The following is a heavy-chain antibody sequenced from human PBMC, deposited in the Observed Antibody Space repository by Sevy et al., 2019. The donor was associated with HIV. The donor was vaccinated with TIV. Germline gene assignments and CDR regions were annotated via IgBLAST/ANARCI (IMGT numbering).Heavy chain of an antibody. D-gene: IGHD1-26*01. CDR1: GYPLSELS. CDR2: FEPEDEEI. J-gene: IGHJ4*02. V-gene: IGHV1-24*01. CDR3: STWELLNF. Sequence: ASVKVSCKVSGYPLSELSVQWVRQAPGKGLEGMGGFEPEDEEIIYGQKFQGRVTMTQDTSTDTAYMELSSLRSDDTAVYYCSTWELLNFWGQGTLVTVSS.